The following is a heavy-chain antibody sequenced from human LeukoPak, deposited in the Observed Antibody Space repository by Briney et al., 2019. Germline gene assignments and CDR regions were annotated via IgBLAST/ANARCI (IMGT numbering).Heavy chain of an antibody. Sequence: SETLSLTCTVSGGSISSGGYYWSWIRQPPEKGLEWIGEIYHSGNTNYNPSLRSRVTISVDKSKNQFSLKLSSVTAADTAVYYCAKTMTTVIAGVDSWGQGTLVTVSS. CDR1: GGSISSGGYY. CDR3: AKTMTTVIAGVDS. CDR2: IYHSGNT. D-gene: IGHD4-11*01. J-gene: IGHJ4*02. V-gene: IGHV4-39*07.